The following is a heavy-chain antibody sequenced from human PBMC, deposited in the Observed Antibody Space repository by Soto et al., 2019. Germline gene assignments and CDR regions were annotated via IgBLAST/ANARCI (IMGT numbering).Heavy chain of an antibody. CDR2: ISSTTNYI. V-gene: IGHV3-21*04. Sequence: GGSLRLSCAASGFTFARYSMDWVRHAPGKGLEWVSSISSTTNYIYYGGSMKGRFTISRDNAKNSLYLEMRSLRAEDAAAYYCVKWHTSNFDSLPFTGFDFWGQGTQVTVSS. CDR1: GFTFARYS. CDR3: VKWHTSNFDSLPFTGFDF. D-gene: IGHD3-22*01. J-gene: IGHJ4*02.